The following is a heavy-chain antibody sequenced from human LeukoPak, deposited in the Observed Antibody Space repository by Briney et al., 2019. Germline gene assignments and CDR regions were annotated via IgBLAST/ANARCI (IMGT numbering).Heavy chain of an antibody. J-gene: IGHJ4*02. CDR1: GFTFSSFA. V-gene: IGHV3-23*01. CDR2: MSGSSAST. CDR3: ARERHYYDSSGYYHPEN. Sequence: GGSLRLSCAASGFTFSSFAMTWVRQAPGKGLEWVSAMSGSSASTYYADSVKGRFTISRHNSQNTLYLQMNSLRAEDPAVYYCARERHYYDSSGYYHPENWGQGTLVTVSS. D-gene: IGHD3-22*01.